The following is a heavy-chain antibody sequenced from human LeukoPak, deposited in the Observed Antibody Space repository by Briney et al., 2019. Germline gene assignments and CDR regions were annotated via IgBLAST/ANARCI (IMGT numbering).Heavy chain of an antibody. J-gene: IGHJ4*02. CDR1: GFTFDDDT. Sequence: GGSLRLSCAASGFTFDDDTMHWVRQTPGRGLEWVSFITWKSHRTHYADSVKGRFTVSRDNSRDSLYLQMNSLRTEDTGLYHCASEVGYRSLGYLGQGTLVTVSS. V-gene: IGHV3-43*01. CDR2: ITWKSHRT. D-gene: IGHD3-3*01. CDR3: ASEVGYRSLGY.